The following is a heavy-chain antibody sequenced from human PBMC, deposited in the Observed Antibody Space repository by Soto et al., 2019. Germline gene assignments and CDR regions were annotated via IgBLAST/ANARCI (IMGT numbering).Heavy chain of an antibody. D-gene: IGHD5-12*01. CDR1: GGSISSSSYY. J-gene: IGHJ4*02. Sequence: SETLSLTCTVSGGSISSSSYYWGWIRQPPGKGLEWIGSIYYSGSTYYNPSLKSRVTISVDTSKNQFSLKLSSVTAADTAVYYCARHNIVATTWGNNYFDYWGQGTLVTVSS. CDR3: ARHNIVATTWGNNYFDY. V-gene: IGHV4-39*01. CDR2: IYYSGST.